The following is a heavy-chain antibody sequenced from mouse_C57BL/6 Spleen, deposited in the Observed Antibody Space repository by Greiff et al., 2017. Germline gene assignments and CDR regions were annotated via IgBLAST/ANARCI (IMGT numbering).Heavy chain of an antibody. CDR3: ARTTGYDYGAGGFDD. D-gene: IGHD2-4*01. Sequence: VQLQQSDAELVKPGASVKISCKVSGYTFTDHTIHWMKQRPEQGLEWIGYIYPRDGSTTYNEKLQGKGTLTADKSYSTAYIQLNSLTSEDSAVYFCARTTGYDYGAGGFDDWGQGTTLTVSS. CDR2: IYPRDGST. J-gene: IGHJ2*01. CDR1: GYTFTDHT. V-gene: IGHV1-78*01.